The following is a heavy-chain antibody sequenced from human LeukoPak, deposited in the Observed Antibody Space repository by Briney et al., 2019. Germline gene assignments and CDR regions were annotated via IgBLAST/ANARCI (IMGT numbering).Heavy chain of an antibody. D-gene: IGHD6-6*01. CDR2: INHSGST. J-gene: IGHJ4*02. CDR1: GGSFSGYY. CDR3: ARGRGIAARPGLFDY. Sequence: PSETLSLTCAVYGGSFSGYYWSWIRQPPGKGLEWIGEINHSGSTNYNPSLKSRVTISVDTSKNQFSLKLSSVTAADTAVYYCARGRGIAARPGLFDYWGQGTLVTVSS. V-gene: IGHV4-34*01.